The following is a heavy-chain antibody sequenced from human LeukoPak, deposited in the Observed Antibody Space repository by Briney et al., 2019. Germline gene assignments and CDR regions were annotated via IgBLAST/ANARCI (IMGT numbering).Heavy chain of an antibody. CDR3: ARVSLAYYYDREDDAFDI. Sequence: GGSLRLSCAASGFTFSSYVMSWVRQAPGKGLEWVSGISGRGSSTYYADSVKGRFTISRDNAKNSLYLQMNSLRAEDTAVYYCARVSLAYYYDREDDAFDIWGQGTMVTVSS. J-gene: IGHJ3*02. V-gene: IGHV3-23*01. CDR2: ISGRGSST. CDR1: GFTFSSYV. D-gene: IGHD3-22*01.